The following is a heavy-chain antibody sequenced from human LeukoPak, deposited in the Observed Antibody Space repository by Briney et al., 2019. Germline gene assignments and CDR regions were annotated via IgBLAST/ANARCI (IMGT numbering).Heavy chain of an antibody. CDR2: IRSKAYGGTT. Sequence: GGSLRLSCTASGFTFGDYAMSWVRQAPGKGLEGVGFIRSKAYGGTTEYAASVKGRFTISRDDSKSIAYLQMNSLKTEDTAVYYCTRGSYQLLPRWFDPWGQGTLVTVSS. D-gene: IGHD2-2*01. CDR1: GFTFGDYA. J-gene: IGHJ5*02. CDR3: TRGSYQLLPRWFDP. V-gene: IGHV3-49*04.